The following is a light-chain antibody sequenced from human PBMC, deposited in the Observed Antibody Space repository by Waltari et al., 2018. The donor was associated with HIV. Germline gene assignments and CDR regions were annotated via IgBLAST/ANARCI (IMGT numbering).Light chain of an antibody. V-gene: IGLV1-51*01. CDR1: NSNIGGNS. J-gene: IGLJ3*02. CDR3: GTWDNRLGSWV. CDR2: DDD. Sequence: QSAMTQPPSVSAAPGQSVVISCSGSNSNIGGNSVSWYQHVPGAAPKLLLYDDDERPSTHRCRFSGSKAGTSATLVISGVQAGDEGAYYCGTWDNRLGSWVFGGGTKLTVL.